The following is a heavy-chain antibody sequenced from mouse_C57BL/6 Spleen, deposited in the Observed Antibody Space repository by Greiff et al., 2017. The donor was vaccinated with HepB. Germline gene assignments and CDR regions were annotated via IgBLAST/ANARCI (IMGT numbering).Heavy chain of an antibody. J-gene: IGHJ2*01. Sequence: EVQRVESGGGLVKPGGSLKLSCAASGFTFSSYAMSWVRQTPEKRLEWVATISDGGSYTYYPDNVKGRFTISRDNAKNNLYLQMRHLKSEDTAMYYCARDERITTVVVPVDYWGQGTTLTVSS. CDR2: ISDGGSYT. V-gene: IGHV5-4*01. D-gene: IGHD1-1*01. CDR3: ARDERITTVVVPVDY. CDR1: GFTFSSYA.